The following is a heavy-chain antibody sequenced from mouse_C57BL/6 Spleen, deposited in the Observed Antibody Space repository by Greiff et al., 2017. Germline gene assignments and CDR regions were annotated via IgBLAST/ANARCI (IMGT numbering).Heavy chain of an antibody. J-gene: IGHJ4*01. D-gene: IGHD2-4*01. V-gene: IGHV1-82*01. Sequence: QVQLQQSGPELVKPGASVKISCKASGYAFSSSWMNWVKQRPGKGLEWIGRIYPGDGDTNYNGKVKGKATLTADKSASTAYMQLSSLTSEDSAVYFCAISPHYYYVEGYAMDYWGQGTSVTVSS. CDR2: IYPGDGDT. CDR1: GYAFSSSW. CDR3: AISPHYYYVEGYAMDY.